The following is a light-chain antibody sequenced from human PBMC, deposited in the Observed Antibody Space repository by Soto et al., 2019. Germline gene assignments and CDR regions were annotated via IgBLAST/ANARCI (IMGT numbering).Light chain of an antibody. J-gene: IGLJ2*01. CDR1: SSDVGGYNY. V-gene: IGLV2-14*03. CDR3: SSYTSSANLV. Sequence: QSVLTQPASVSGSPGQSITISCTGTSSDVGGYNYVSWFQQHPGNAPKLIIYDVSSRPSGVSNRFSGSKSGSTASLTISGLQAEDEADYYCSSYTSSANLVFGGGTKLTVL. CDR2: DVS.